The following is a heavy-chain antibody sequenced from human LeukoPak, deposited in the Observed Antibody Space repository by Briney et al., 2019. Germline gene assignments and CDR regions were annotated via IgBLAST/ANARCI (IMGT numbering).Heavy chain of an antibody. J-gene: IGHJ4*02. CDR3: ARDSDSSGYYYHYFDY. CDR1: GGSISSYY. Sequence: HSETLSLTCTVSGGSISSYYWSWIRQPPGKGLEWIGYIYYSGSTNYNPSLKSRVTISVDTSKNQFSLKLSSVTAADTAVYYCARDSDSSGYYYHYFDYWGQGTLVTVSS. V-gene: IGHV4-59*01. D-gene: IGHD3-22*01. CDR2: IYYSGST.